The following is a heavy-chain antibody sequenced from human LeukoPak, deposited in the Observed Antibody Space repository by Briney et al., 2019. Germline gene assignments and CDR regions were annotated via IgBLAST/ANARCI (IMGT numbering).Heavy chain of an antibody. V-gene: IGHV3-7*03. CDR3: ARDFRDCSSTSCYGDALDI. J-gene: IGHJ3*02. CDR2: IKQDGSEK. D-gene: IGHD2-2*01. CDR1: GFTFSSYS. Sequence: PGGSLRLSCAASGFTFSSYSMSWVRKAPGKGLEWVANIKQDGSEKYYVDSVKGRFTISRDNAKNSLYLQMNSLRAEDTAVYYCARDFRDCSSTSCYGDALDIWGQGTMVTVSS.